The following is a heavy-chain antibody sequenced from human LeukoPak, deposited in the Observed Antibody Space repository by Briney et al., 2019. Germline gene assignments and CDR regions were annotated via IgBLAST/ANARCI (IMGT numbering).Heavy chain of an antibody. CDR2: IYPGDSDT. D-gene: IGHD5-18*01. V-gene: IGHV5-51*01. CDR3: ARLLSTVDTAMGNAFDI. CDR1: GYSLTSYW. Sequence: GESLKISCQGSGYSLTSYWIGWVRQMPGKGLEWMGIIYPGDSDTRYSPSFQGQVPISADKSISTAYPQWSSLKASDTAMYYCARLLSTVDTAMGNAFDIWGQGKMVTVSS. J-gene: IGHJ3*02.